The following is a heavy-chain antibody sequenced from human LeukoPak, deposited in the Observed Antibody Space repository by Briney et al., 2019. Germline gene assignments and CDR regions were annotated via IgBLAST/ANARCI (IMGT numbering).Heavy chain of an antibody. J-gene: IGHJ6*03. CDR2: IYYSGST. CDR1: GGSISSYY. CDR3: ARVSGLGPPYYYYMDV. D-gene: IGHD3-10*01. V-gene: IGHV4-59*01. Sequence: PSETLSLTCTVSGGSISSYYWSWIRQPPGKGLEWIGYIYYSGSTNYNPSLTSRVTISVDTSKNQFSLKLGSVTAADTAMYYCARVSGLGPPYYYYMDVWGKGTTVTVSS.